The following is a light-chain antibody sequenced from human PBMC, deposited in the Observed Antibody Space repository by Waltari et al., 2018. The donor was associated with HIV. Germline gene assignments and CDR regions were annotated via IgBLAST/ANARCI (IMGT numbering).Light chain of an antibody. CDR3: ASRDNNGKRVL. V-gene: IGLV3-19*01. Sequence: SSELTQDPIVSVTLGQTVTITCQGDSLRTYYASWHQLKPGQAPILGIYDKNTRPSGIPDRFSGSTSGNTASLTITGSQAEDEADYFCASRDNNGKRVLFGGGTKLTVL. J-gene: IGLJ3*02. CDR1: SLRTYY. CDR2: DKN.